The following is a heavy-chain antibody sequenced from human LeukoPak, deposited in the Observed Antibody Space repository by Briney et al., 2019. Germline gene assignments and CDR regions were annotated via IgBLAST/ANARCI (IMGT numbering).Heavy chain of an antibody. D-gene: IGHD5-18*01. CDR1: GFTFSLYA. V-gene: IGHV3-9*01. CDR3: AKDIFSPDLAHSYGYD. J-gene: IGHJ4*02. CDR2: ISWNSGSM. Sequence: GGSLRLSCAASGFTFSLYAMHWVRQAPGKGLEWVSGISWNSGSMDYGDSVKGRFSISRDNARNILYLQMNSLRAEDTALYYCAKDIFSPDLAHSYGYDWGQGTLVTVSS.